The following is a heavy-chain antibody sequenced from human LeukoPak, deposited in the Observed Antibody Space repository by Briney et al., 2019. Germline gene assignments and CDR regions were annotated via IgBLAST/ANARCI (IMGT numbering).Heavy chain of an antibody. J-gene: IGHJ6*03. Sequence: PGGSLGLSCAASGFTFSGSAMHWVRQASGKGLEWVGRIRSKANSYATAYAASVKGRFTISRDDSKNTAYLQMNSLKTEDTAVYYCTRRDTAMVYYMDVWGKGATVTVSS. D-gene: IGHD5-18*01. CDR3: TRRDTAMVYYMDV. CDR1: GFTFSGSA. V-gene: IGHV3-73*01. CDR2: IRSKANSYAT.